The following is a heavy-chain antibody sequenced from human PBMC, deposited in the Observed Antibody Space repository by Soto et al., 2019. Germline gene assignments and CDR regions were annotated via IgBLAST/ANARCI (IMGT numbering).Heavy chain of an antibody. J-gene: IGHJ6*02. D-gene: IGHD3-3*01. CDR3: AREAYYDFWSGYPDYYGMDV. CDR1: GYTFTGLY. Sequence: ASVKVSCKASGYTFTGLYIHWVRLAPGQGLEWMGWINPNSGGTNYAQKFQGRVTMTRDTSISTAYMELSRLRSDDTAVYYCAREAYYDFWSGYPDYYGMDVWGQGTTVTVSS. V-gene: IGHV1-2*02. CDR2: INPNSGGT.